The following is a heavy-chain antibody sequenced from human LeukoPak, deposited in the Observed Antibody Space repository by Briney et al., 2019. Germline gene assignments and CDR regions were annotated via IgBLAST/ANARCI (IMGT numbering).Heavy chain of an antibody. J-gene: IGHJ6*02. V-gene: IGHV3-23*01. CDR1: GFTFSSYA. D-gene: IGHD5-18*01. CDR2: ISGSGGST. CDR3: ARDVSRGYLRPLDV. Sequence: GGSLRLSCAASGFTFSSYAMSWVRQAPGKGLEWVSAISGSGGSTYYADSVKGRFTTSRDISKNTLNLQMNSLRVEDTAVYYCARDVSRGYLRPLDVWGQGTTVTVSS.